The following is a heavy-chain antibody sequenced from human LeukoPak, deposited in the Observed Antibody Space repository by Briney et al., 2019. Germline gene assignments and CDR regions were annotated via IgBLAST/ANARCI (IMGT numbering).Heavy chain of an antibody. J-gene: IGHJ5*02. D-gene: IGHD3-22*01. Sequence: SVKVSCKASGGTFSSYAISWVRRAPGQGLEWMGGIIPIFGTANYAQKFQGRVTITADESTSTAYMELSSLRSEDTAVYYCARGGYYDSSGYYSQFDPWGQGTLVTVSS. CDR3: ARGGYYDSSGYYSQFDP. V-gene: IGHV1-69*13. CDR2: IIPIFGTA. CDR1: GGTFSSYA.